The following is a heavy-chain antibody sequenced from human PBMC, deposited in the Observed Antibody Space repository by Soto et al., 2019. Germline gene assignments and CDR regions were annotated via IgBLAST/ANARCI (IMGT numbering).Heavy chain of an antibody. CDR3: AKDRLAGNFDF. J-gene: IGHJ4*02. CDR1: GFTFDDYA. Sequence: GGSLRLSCAASGFTFDDYAMHWVRQAPGKGLEWVSGISWNSGTIAYADSVKGRFTISRDNSKNTLYLQMNGLRVEDTAVYYCAKDRLAGNFDFWGQGTQVTVSA. CDR2: ISWNSGTI. V-gene: IGHV3-9*01.